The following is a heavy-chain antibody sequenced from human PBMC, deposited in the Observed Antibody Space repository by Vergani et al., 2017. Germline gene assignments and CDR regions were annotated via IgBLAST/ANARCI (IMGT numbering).Heavy chain of an antibody. CDR1: GFPSSYYG. Sequence: QVHLVESGGGVVQPGRSLRLSCVVSGFPSSYYGMHWVRQAPGKGLEWVAVISYDGTQKYYADSVKGRFTSSRDNSKSTLYLQMNSLRTEDTAVYYCATKSCGTPGCQIGYFREWGQGTLVTVSS. J-gene: IGHJ1*01. D-gene: IGHD1-1*01. CDR2: ISYDGTQK. V-gene: IGHV3-30*03. CDR3: ATKSCGTPGCQIGYFRE.